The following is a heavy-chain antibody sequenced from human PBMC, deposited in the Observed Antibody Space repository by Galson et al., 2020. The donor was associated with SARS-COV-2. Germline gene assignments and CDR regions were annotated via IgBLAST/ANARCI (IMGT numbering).Heavy chain of an antibody. CDR3: ARGLLQTTMVIVVYTSASFYFDT. Sequence: SETLSLRCAVYGGSFSGHYWSWIRQSPGKGLEWIGEITQSGSVNYTTSLKSRVTISADTSKNQFSLELRSVTAADTAIYYCARGLLQTTMVIVVYTSASFYFDTWGQGTLVSVSS. CDR1: GGSFSGHY. V-gene: IGHV4-34*01. J-gene: IGHJ4*02. D-gene: IGHD3-22*01. CDR2: ITQSGSV.